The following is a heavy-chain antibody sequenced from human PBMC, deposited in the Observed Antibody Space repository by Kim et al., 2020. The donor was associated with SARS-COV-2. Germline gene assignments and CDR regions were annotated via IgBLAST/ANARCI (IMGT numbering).Heavy chain of an antibody. CDR3: AKDPYNWNYVSGVDY. V-gene: IGHV3-23*01. J-gene: IGHJ4*02. CDR1: GFTFSSYA. Sequence: GGSLRLSCAAYGFTFSSYAMSWVRQAPGKGLEWVSAISGSGGSTYYADSVKGRFTISRDNSKNTLYLQMNSLRAEDTAVYYCAKDPYNWNYVSGVDYWGQGTLVTVSS. CDR2: ISGSGGST. D-gene: IGHD1-7*01.